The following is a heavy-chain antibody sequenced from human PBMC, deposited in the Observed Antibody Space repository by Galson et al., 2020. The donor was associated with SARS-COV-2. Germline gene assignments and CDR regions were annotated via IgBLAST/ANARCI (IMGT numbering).Heavy chain of an antibody. V-gene: IGHV3-30*04. J-gene: IGHJ4*02. CDR3: ARDRADDGGYFDY. CDR2: ISYDGSNK. D-gene: IGHD3-3*01. Sequence: GGSLRLSCAASGFTFSSYAMNWVSQAPGKGLERVAVISYDGSNKYYADPAKGRFTISRDNSKNTLYLQMNSLRAEDTAVYYCARDRADDGGYFDYWGQGTLVTVSS. CDR1: GFTFSSYA.